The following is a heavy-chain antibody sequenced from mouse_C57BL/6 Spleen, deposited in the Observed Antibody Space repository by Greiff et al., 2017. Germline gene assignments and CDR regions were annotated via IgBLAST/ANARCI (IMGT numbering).Heavy chain of an antibody. V-gene: IGHV5-4*03. D-gene: IGHD2-3*01. CDR3: ARRDDGYCAMDY. CDR2: ISDGGSYT. CDR1: GFTFSSYA. J-gene: IGHJ4*01. Sequence: EVMLVESGGGLVKPGGSLKLSCAASGFTFSSYAMSWVRQTPEKRLEWVATISDGGSYTYYPDNVKGRFTISRDNAKNNLYLQMSHLKSEDTAMYYCARRDDGYCAMDYWGQGTSVTVSS.